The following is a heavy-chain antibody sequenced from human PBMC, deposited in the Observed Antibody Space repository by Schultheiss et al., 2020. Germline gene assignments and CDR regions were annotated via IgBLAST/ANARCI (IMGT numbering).Heavy chain of an antibody. CDR3: AKGGEVGATVRTWFDP. Sequence: GGSLRLSCAASGFTFRSHSIHWVRQAPGKGLQWVAVISYDGSEIYYGESAKGRFTISRDNSRNTVFLQMNSLRTEDTAVYYCAKGGEVGATVRTWFDPWGQGTLVTVSS. CDR2: ISYDGSEI. J-gene: IGHJ5*01. V-gene: IGHV3-30*18. D-gene: IGHD1-26*01. CDR1: GFTFRSHS.